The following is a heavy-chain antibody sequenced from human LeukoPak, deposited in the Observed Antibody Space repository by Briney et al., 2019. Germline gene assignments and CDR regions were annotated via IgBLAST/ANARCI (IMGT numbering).Heavy chain of an antibody. CDR1: GYTFTSYG. Sequence: ASVQVSCKASGYTFTSYGISWVRPAPGQGLEWMGWISAYNGNTNYAQKLQGRVTITTDTSTSTAHMELRSLRSDDTAVYYCAGSAIFGVNWFDPWGQGTLVTVSS. J-gene: IGHJ5*02. V-gene: IGHV1-18*01. D-gene: IGHD3-3*01. CDR2: ISAYNGNT. CDR3: AGSAIFGVNWFDP.